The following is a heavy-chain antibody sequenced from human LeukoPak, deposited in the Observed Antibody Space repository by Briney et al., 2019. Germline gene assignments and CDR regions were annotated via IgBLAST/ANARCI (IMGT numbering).Heavy chain of an antibody. CDR1: GFTFSSYA. Sequence: GGSLRLSCVASGFTFSSYAMSCDRHAPGKGRGWVSSTLGSGGSTYYTDSVKGRFTISRDNCKNTLYLQMNSLRAEDTAVYYCAKSPSDYDFWSGLYFDYWGQGTLVTVSS. D-gene: IGHD3-3*01. CDR2: TLGSGGST. CDR3: AKSPSDYDFWSGLYFDY. J-gene: IGHJ4*02. V-gene: IGHV3-23*01.